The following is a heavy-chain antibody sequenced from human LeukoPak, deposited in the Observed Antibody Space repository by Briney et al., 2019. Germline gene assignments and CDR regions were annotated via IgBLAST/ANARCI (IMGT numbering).Heavy chain of an antibody. Sequence: SETLSLTCAVYGGSFSSYYWSWIRQPPGKGLEWIGYIYYSGSTNYNPSLKSRVTIAEDTSKNQFFLKLTSVTAADTAVYYCARVPSRQEGYNDFDYWGQGALVTVSS. CDR1: GGSFSSYY. D-gene: IGHD5-24*01. V-gene: IGHV4-59*01. CDR2: IYYSGST. CDR3: ARVPSRQEGYNDFDY. J-gene: IGHJ4*02.